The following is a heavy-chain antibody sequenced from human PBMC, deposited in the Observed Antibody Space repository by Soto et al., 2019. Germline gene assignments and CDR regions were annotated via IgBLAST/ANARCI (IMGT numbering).Heavy chain of an antibody. V-gene: IGHV3-74*01. D-gene: IGHD2-8*01. J-gene: IGHJ4*02. CDR1: GFTISNIW. Sequence: EVQVLESGGDLVQPGGSLRLSCAVSGFTISNIWMHWVRQAPGKGLVSVSRIKRDGSTTDYADSVKGRFTVSRDNVKNTLYLQMSILRAEDTAVYYCASGLIMGTNFWGPGTLVTVSS. CDR2: IKRDGSTT. CDR3: ASGLIMGTNF.